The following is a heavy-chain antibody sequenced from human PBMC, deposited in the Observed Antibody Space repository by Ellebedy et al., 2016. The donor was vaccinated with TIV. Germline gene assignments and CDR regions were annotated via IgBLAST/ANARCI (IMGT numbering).Heavy chain of an antibody. V-gene: IGHV4-4*02. Sequence: MPSETLSLTCAVFGASVTDSAYWWSWVRQSPGEGLEWIGEMANRGHKNYTPALKSRVTISLVESKTQISLRQTAVTAADTAVYYRARHWGIGYSYNFHFWGQGILVPFSS. D-gene: IGHD3-22*01. CDR3: ARHWGIGYSYNFHF. CDR2: MANRGHK. CDR1: GASVTDSAYW. J-gene: IGHJ4*02.